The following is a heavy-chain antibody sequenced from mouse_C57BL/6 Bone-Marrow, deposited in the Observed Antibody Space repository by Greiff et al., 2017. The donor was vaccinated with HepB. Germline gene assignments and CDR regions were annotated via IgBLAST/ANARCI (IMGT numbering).Heavy chain of an antibody. CDR1: GFTFSSYA. CDR3: ARDKLTGTTWFAY. D-gene: IGHD4-1*01. CDR2: ISDGGSYT. J-gene: IGHJ3*01. V-gene: IGHV5-4*01. Sequence: EVQRVESGGGLVKPGGSLKLSCAASGFTFSSYAMSWVRQTPEKRLEWVATISDGGSYTYYPDNVKGRFTISRDNAKNNLYLQMSHLKSEDTAMYYCARDKLTGTTWFAYWGQGTLVTVSA.